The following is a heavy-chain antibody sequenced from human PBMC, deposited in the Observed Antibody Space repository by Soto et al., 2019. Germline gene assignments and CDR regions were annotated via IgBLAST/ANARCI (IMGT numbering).Heavy chain of an antibody. CDR3: ARGPDGVDPVDY. CDR2: IYYSGST. V-gene: IGHV4-59*12. J-gene: IGHJ4*02. Sequence: SETLSLTCTVSGGSISSYYWSWIRQPPGKGLEWIGYIYYSGSTNYNPSLKSRVTISVDTSKNQFSLKLSSVTAADTAVYYCARGPDGVDPVDYWGQGTLVTVSS. D-gene: IGHD4-17*01. CDR1: GGSISSYY.